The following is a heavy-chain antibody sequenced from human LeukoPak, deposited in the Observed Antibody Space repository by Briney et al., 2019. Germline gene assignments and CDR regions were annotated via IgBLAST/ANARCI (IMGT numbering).Heavy chain of an antibody. V-gene: IGHV3-23*01. CDR2: ISGSGGTT. J-gene: IGHJ4*02. CDR3: AKLQTMTTVTLCEY. Sequence: GGSLRLSCAASGFTFSSYAMTWVRQAPVKGLEWVSSISGSGGTTDYADSVKGRFTISRDNSKNTLDLQMNNLRAEDTAVYYCAKLQTMTTVTLCEYWGQGTLVTVSS. CDR1: GFTFSSYA. D-gene: IGHD4-17*01.